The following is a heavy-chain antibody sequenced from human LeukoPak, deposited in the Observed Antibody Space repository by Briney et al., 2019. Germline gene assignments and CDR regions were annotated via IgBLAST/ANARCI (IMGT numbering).Heavy chain of an antibody. CDR3: ARGDYGDFRVFYTLFDY. D-gene: IGHD4-17*01. V-gene: IGHV5-51*01. CDR2: MFPGDSDT. J-gene: IGHJ4*02. Sequence: RGESLKISCKGSGYTFTNYWIGWVRQLPGKGLEWMGIMFPGDSDTRYSPSFHGQVTISADKSISTAYLQWSSLKASDTAMYYCARGDYGDFRVFYTLFDYWGQGTLVTVSS. CDR1: GYTFTNYW.